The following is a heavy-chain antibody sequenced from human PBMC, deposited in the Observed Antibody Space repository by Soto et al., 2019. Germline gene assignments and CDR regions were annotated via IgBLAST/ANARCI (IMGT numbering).Heavy chain of an antibody. Sequence: GESLKISCKGSGYSFTSYWIGWVRQMPGKGLEWMGIIYPGDSDTRYSPSFQGQVTISADKSISTAYLQWSSLKASDTAMYYCARHEGAYCGGDCYSGRFDPWGQGTLVTVSS. V-gene: IGHV5-51*01. CDR3: ARHEGAYCGGDCYSGRFDP. J-gene: IGHJ5*02. D-gene: IGHD2-21*02. CDR1: GYSFTSYW. CDR2: IYPGDSDT.